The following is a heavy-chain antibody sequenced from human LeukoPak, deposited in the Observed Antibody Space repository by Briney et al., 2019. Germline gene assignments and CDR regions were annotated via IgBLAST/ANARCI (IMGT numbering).Heavy chain of an antibody. Sequence: GGSLRLSCAASGFIVSSNYMSWVRQAPGKGLEWVSVIYSGGSTYYADSVKGRFTISRDNSKNTLYLQMNSLRAEDTAVYYCARGGYHAYYLDYWGQGSLVTVSS. CDR2: IYSGGST. J-gene: IGHJ4*02. CDR1: GFIVSSNY. CDR3: ARGGYHAYYLDY. D-gene: IGHD5-18*01. V-gene: IGHV3-53*01.